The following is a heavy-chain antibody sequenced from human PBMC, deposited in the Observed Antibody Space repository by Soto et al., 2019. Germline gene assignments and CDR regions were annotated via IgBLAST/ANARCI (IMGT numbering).Heavy chain of an antibody. CDR2: VWYDGSNK. Sequence: QVQLLESGGGVVQPGGSLRLSCTTSGFTFNTYGMHWVRQAPGKGLEWVAIVWYDGSNKYYADSVKGPFTISRDNSMNTLHLKKNSLRAEDTALYYGASADCTGAYCHSSRFNYGVDVWGQGTTVTVSS. J-gene: IGHJ6*02. V-gene: IGHV3-33*08. CDR3: ASADCTGAYCHSSRFNYGVDV. D-gene: IGHD2-8*02. CDR1: GFTFNTYG.